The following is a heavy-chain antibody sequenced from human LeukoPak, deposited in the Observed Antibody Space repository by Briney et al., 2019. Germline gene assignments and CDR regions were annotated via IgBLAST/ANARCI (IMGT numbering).Heavy chain of an antibody. V-gene: IGHV4-39*02. CDR2: IYYIGST. J-gene: IGHJ4*02. CDR3: ARTAAGQFYLFDY. Sequence: SETLSLTCTVSGGSISSSSYYWGWIRQPPGKGLEWIGNIYYIGSTYYNPSLKSRVTISVDTSKNHFSLKLSSVTAADTAVYYCARTAAGQFYLFDYWGQGTLVTVSS. D-gene: IGHD6-13*01. CDR1: GGSISSSSYY.